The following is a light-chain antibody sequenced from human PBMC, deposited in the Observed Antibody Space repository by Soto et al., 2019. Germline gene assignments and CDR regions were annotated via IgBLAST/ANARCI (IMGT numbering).Light chain of an antibody. J-gene: IGLJ1*01. CDR2: DVS. Sequence: QSVLTQPASVSGSPGQSITISCTGTSSDVGDYNYVSWYQQHPGKAPKLMIYDVSIRPAGVSNRFSGSKSGNTASLTISGLQAEDEADYYCSSYTSSSTLYGFGTGTKVTVL. CDR1: SSDVGDYNY. CDR3: SSYTSSSTLYG. V-gene: IGLV2-14*01.